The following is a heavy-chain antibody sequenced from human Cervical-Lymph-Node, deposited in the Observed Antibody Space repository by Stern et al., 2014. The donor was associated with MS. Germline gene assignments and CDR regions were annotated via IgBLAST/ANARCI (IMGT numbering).Heavy chain of an antibody. D-gene: IGHD1-26*01. V-gene: IGHV1-2*02. Sequence: QLGQSGAEVKKPGASVKVTCKTSENTFTGYYIHWVRQAPGQGLEWMGWINPNSGATNYAQRFQDRVSLTSDTSNSLAYMELDRLTSGDTAVYYCARISLGSGIDYWGQGSLVTVSS. CDR2: INPNSGAT. J-gene: IGHJ4*02. CDR3: ARISLGSGIDY. CDR1: ENTFTGYY.